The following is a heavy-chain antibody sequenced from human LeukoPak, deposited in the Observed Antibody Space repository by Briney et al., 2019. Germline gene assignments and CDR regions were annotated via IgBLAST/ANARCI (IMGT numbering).Heavy chain of an antibody. D-gene: IGHD6-19*01. CDR1: GGTFSSYA. CDR3: ARKYSSGWYDAFDI. CDR2: ISAYNGST. J-gene: IGHJ3*02. Sequence: ASVKVSCKASGGTFSSYAISWVRQAPGQGLEWMGWISAYNGSTNYAQKLQGRVTMTTDTSTSTAYMELRSLRSDDTAVYYCARKYSSGWYDAFDIWGQGTMVTVSS. V-gene: IGHV1-18*01.